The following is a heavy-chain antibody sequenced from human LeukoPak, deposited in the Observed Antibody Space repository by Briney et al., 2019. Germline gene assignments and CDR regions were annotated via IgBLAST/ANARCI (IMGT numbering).Heavy chain of an antibody. CDR3: ARGPPTWGYDS. V-gene: IGHV1-8*01. CDR2: MSPNSGDT. Sequence: ASVKVSCKASGYTFTSYDFNWVRQATGQRPEWMGWMSPNSGDTGYAQKCQDRGTMTRNTSISTAYRELSSRRSDDTAVYYCARGPPTWGYDSSGPGTLVTVSS. CDR1: GYTFTSYD. D-gene: IGHD7-27*01. J-gene: IGHJ4*02.